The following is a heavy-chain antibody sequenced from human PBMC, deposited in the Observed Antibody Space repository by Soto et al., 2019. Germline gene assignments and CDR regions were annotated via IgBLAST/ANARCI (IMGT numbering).Heavy chain of an antibody. CDR3: ARQGFGALHGPVDV. D-gene: IGHD3-10*01. CDR1: GGSISNYY. Sequence: QVPLQESGPGLVKPSETLSLSCTVSGGSISNYYWSWFRQTPGKGLEWIGYVHDSWGSNYNPSLKSRVAISLDTSQSQFSLRLTSVTATGTAVYYCARQGFGALHGPVDVWGQGTTVTVSS. V-gene: IGHV4-59*08. J-gene: IGHJ6*02. CDR2: VHDSWGS.